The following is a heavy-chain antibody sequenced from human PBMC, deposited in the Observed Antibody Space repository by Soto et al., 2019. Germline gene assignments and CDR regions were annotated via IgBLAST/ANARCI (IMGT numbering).Heavy chain of an antibody. CDR3: AGGIAARPLGY. D-gene: IGHD6-6*01. CDR1: GGSISSGGYS. J-gene: IGHJ4*02. CDR2: IYHSGST. Sequence: QLQLQESGAGLVKPSQTLSLTCAVSGGSISSGGYSWSWIRQPPGKGLEWIGYIYHSGSTYYNPSLKSRVIISVDRSKIQFSLKLSSVTAADTAVYYCAGGIAARPLGYWGQGTLVTVSS. V-gene: IGHV4-30-2*01.